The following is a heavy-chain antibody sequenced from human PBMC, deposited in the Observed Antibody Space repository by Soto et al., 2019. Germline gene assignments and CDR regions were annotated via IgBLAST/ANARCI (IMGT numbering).Heavy chain of an antibody. CDR1: GFTFTNAW. D-gene: IGHD6-13*01. Sequence: LSLSCAASGFTFTNAWMSWVRQAPGKGLEWVGRIKSKADGGTADYAAPVKGRFTISRDDSKNTLYLQMNSLKTEDTAVYYCTTAGSTWYKYFQHWGQGNLVTISS. CDR2: IKSKADGGTA. V-gene: IGHV3-15*01. CDR3: TTAGSTWYKYFQH. J-gene: IGHJ1*01.